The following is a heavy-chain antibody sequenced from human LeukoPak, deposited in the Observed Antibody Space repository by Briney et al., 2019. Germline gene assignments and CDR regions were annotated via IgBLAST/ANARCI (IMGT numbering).Heavy chain of an antibody. J-gene: IGHJ4*02. Sequence: PGGSLRLSCTASGFTPTIYGMTWVRQAPGKGLEWVATISGTGARTYYADSAKGRFTISRDSSKNTVDLQMNSLRAEDTAVYYCARSHSSDHPDLDYWGQGTLVTVSS. CDR3: ARSHSSDHPDLDY. V-gene: IGHV3-23*01. CDR1: GFTPTIYG. CDR2: ISGTGART. D-gene: IGHD3-22*01.